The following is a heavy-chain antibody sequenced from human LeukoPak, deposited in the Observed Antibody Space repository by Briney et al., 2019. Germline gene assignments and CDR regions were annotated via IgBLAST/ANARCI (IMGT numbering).Heavy chain of an antibody. V-gene: IGHV4-59*12. CDR1: GGSISSYY. J-gene: IGHJ4*02. D-gene: IGHD3-22*01. CDR2: IYYSGST. Sequence: SETLSLTCTVSGGSISSYYWSWIRQPPGKGLEWIGYIYYSGSTNYNPSLKSRVTISVDTSKNQFSLKLSSVTAADTAVYYCARPNRYDSSGYYYKPYYLDYWGQGTLVTVSS. CDR3: ARPNRYDSSGYYYKPYYLDY.